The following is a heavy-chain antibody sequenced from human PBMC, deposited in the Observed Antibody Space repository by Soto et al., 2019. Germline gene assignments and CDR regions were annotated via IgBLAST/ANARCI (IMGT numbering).Heavy chain of an antibody. D-gene: IGHD3-9*01. CDR1: GASISSGGYY. V-gene: IGHV4-31*03. CDR2: TYYSGST. Sequence: PSETLSLTCTVSGASISSGGYYWSWIRQHPGKGLEGIGNTYYSGSTYYNPSLRSRVTISVDTSKNQFSLKLSSVTAADTAVYYCARGQDILTAFDPWGQGTLVTVS. J-gene: IGHJ5*02. CDR3: ARGQDILTAFDP.